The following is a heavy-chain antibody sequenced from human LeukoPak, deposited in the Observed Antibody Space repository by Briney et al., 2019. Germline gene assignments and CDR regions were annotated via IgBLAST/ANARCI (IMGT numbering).Heavy chain of an antibody. J-gene: IGHJ4*02. CDR2: ISGSSSYI. V-gene: IGHV3-21*01. CDR3: ARVQRGIAVALDY. CDR1: GFTFSSYN. Sequence: GGSLRLSCAGSGFTFSSYNMNWVRQAPGKGMEWVSSISGSSSYIYYADSVKGRFTISRDNVKNLLYLQMNSLRAEDTAVYYCARVQRGIAVALDYWGQGTLATVSS. D-gene: IGHD6-19*01.